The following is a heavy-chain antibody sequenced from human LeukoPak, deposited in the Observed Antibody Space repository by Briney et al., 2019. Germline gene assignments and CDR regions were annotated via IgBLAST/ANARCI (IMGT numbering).Heavy chain of an antibody. CDR3: AKDRRTYCSSTSCSLFDY. V-gene: IGHV1-2*02. Sequence: ASVKVSCTASGYTFTRYYMHWVRQAPGQGLEWMGWINPNSGGTNYAQKFQGTVTMTRDTSISTAYMELSRLRSDDTAVYYCAKDRRTYCSSTSCSLFDYWGQGTLVTVSS. J-gene: IGHJ4*02. CDR1: GYTFTRYY. CDR2: INPNSGGT. D-gene: IGHD2-2*01.